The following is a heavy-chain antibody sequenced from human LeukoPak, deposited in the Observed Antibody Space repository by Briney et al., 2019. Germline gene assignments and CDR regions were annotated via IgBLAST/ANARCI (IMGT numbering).Heavy chain of an antibody. Sequence: GGSLRLSCAASGFTFSSYTMNWVRQAPGKGLEWVSSISSSSSYIYYADSVKGRFTISRDNAKNSLYLQMNSLRAEDTAVYYCASPVALWFGEFIWGQGTMVTVSS. D-gene: IGHD3-10*01. CDR1: GFTFSSYT. CDR2: ISSSSSYI. J-gene: IGHJ3*02. CDR3: ASPVALWFGEFI. V-gene: IGHV3-21*01.